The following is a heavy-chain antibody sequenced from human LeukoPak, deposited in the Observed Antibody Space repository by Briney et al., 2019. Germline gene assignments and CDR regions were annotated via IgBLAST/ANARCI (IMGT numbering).Heavy chain of an antibody. V-gene: IGHV3-23*01. CDR2: ISGSGGST. D-gene: IGHD1-26*01. CDR3: AKGSDSGSYYSDWFDP. CDR1: GFTFSSYA. J-gene: IGHJ5*02. Sequence: GGSLRLSCAASGFTFSSYAMSGVRQAPGEGREWVSAISGSGGSTYYADSVKGRFTISRDNSKNTLYLQMNSLRAEDTAVYYCAKGSDSGSYYSDWFDPWGQGTLVTVS.